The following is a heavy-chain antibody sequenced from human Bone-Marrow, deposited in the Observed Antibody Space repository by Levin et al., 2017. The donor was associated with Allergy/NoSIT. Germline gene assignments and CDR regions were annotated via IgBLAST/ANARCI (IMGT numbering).Heavy chain of an antibody. V-gene: IGHV4-4*02. CDR3: ARAGVSSSVDC. CDR1: GGSIGSGNW. J-gene: IGHJ4*02. Sequence: SETLSLTCAVSGGSIGSGNWWTWVRQPPGRGLEWIGEIFPSGSTNYNPSLKTRVTISMDKSKNQYSLDLNSVTAADTAVYYCARAGVSSSVDCWGQGALVTVSS. CDR2: IFPSGST. D-gene: IGHD1-26*01.